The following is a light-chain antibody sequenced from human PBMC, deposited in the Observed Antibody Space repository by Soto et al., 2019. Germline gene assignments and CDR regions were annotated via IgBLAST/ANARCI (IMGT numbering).Light chain of an antibody. CDR2: DSS. J-gene: IGKJ3*01. CDR1: QSVIRY. CDR3: QQRSNWRFT. V-gene: IGKV3-11*01. Sequence: RVWTQSPATLSLSPGERATLTCRASQSVIRYLAWYQQKPGQAPRLLIYDSSSRATGIPARFSGSGSGTDFTLTLSSLEPEDFAVYYCQQRSNWRFTFGPGTKVDMK.